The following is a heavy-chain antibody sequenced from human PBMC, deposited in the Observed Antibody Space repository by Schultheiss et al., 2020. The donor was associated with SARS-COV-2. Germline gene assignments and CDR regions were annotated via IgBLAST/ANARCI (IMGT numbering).Heavy chain of an antibody. V-gene: IGHV3-NL1*01. CDR3: TTDLAAREDY. Sequence: GESLKISCAASGFTFSSYAMHWVRQAPGKGLEWVAVIYSGGSTYYADSVKGRFTISRDNSKNTLYLQMNSLKTEDTAVYYCTTDLAAREDYWGQGTLVTVSS. D-gene: IGHD6-6*01. J-gene: IGHJ4*02. CDR2: IYSGGST. CDR1: GFTFSSYA.